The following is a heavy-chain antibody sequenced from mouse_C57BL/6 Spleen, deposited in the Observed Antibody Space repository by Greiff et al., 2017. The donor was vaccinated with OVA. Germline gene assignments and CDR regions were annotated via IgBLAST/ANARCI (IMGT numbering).Heavy chain of an antibody. CDR2: IDPSDSYT. J-gene: IGHJ4*01. V-gene: IGHV1-69*01. CDR3: ARRGPYAMDY. CDR1: GYTFTGYW. Sequence: QVQLQQPGAELVMPGASVKLSCKASGYTFTGYWMHWVKQRPGQGLEWIGEIDPSDSYTNYNQKFKGKSTLTVDKSSSTAYMQLSSLTSEDSAVYYCARRGPYAMDYWGQGTSVTVSS.